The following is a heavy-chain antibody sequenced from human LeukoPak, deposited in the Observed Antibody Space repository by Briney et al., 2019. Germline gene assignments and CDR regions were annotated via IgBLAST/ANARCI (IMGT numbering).Heavy chain of an antibody. CDR2: ISRSSGTI. D-gene: IGHD2-21*02. J-gene: IGHJ4*02. Sequence: GGSLRLSCAASGFTFSDYYMTWIRQAPGKGLEWVSHISRSSGTIYYADSVEGRFTVSRDNAKNSLYLQMNSLRVEDTAVYYCVSEAKMTAMLWGQGTLVTVSS. CDR1: GFTFSDYY. V-gene: IGHV3-11*01. CDR3: VSEAKMTAML.